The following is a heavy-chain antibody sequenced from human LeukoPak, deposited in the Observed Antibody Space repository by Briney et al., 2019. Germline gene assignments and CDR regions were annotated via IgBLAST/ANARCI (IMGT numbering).Heavy chain of an antibody. CDR2: INHSGST. J-gene: IGHJ4*02. Sequence: SETLSLTCAVYGGSFSGYYWSWIRQPPGKGLEWIGEINHSGSTNYNPSLKSRVTISVDTSKNQFSLKLSSVTAADTAVYYCARRKGYCSGGSCYGKKYYFDYWGQGTLVTVSS. D-gene: IGHD2-15*01. V-gene: IGHV4-34*01. CDR1: GGSFSGYY. CDR3: ARRKGYCSGGSCYGKKYYFDY.